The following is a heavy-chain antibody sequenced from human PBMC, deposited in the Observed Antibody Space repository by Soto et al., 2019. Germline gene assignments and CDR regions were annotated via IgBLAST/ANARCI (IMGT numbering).Heavy chain of an antibody. V-gene: IGHV4-59*01. CDR2: IYYSGST. CDR1: GGSISSYY. CDR3: ARGDYDFWSGYYSGIAVAGTQAFDI. Sequence: SETLSLTCTVSGGSISSYYWSWIRQPPGKGLEWIGYIYYSGSTNYNPSLKSRVTISVDTSKNQFSLKLSSVTAADTAVYYCARGDYDFWSGYYSGIAVAGTQAFDIWGQGTMVTVSS. D-gene: IGHD3-3*01. J-gene: IGHJ3*02.